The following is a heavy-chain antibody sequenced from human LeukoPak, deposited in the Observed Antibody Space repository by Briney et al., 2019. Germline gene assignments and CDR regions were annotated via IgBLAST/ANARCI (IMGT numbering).Heavy chain of an antibody. Sequence: GGSLILSCAASGFTVSSNYMSWVRQAPGKGLEWVSYITDNGRKIYYADSVKGRFTISRDNAKYSLYLQINRLRDEDTAVYYCARASADSCGHYQGFDSWGQGTLVTVSS. J-gene: IGHJ4*02. V-gene: IGHV3-11*04. CDR3: ARASADSCGHYQGFDS. CDR2: ITDNGRKI. D-gene: IGHD3-22*01. CDR1: GFTVSSNY.